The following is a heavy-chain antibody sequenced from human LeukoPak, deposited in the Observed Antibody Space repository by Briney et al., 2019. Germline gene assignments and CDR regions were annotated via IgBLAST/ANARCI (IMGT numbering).Heavy chain of an antibody. CDR3: ARNTLFDYFDY. CDR1: GGSISSYY. D-gene: IGHD2-2*02. CDR2: IYYSGST. J-gene: IGHJ4*02. V-gene: IGHV4-59*08. Sequence: PSETLSLTCTVPGGSISSYYWSWIRQPPGKGLEWIGYIYYSGSTNYNPSLKSRVTISVDTSKNQFSLKLSSVTAADTAVYYCARNTLFDYFDYWGQGTLVTVSS.